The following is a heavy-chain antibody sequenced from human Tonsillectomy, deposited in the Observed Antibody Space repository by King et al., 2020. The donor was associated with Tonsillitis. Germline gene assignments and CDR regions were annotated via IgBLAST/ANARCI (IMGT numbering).Heavy chain of an antibody. CDR2: ISGSGYIT. CDR3: AKSGGVAATGTFRDYYYYYMDV. Sequence: VQLVESGGGLVQPGGSLRLSCAASGFTFSSFAMNWVRQAPGKGLEWVSAISGSGYITFYADSVKARFTISRDNSKNTLFLQMNSLRADDTAVYYCAKSGGVAATGTFRDYYYYYMDVWGKGTTVTVSS. CDR1: GFTFSSFA. J-gene: IGHJ6*03. D-gene: IGHD6-13*01. V-gene: IGHV3-23*04.